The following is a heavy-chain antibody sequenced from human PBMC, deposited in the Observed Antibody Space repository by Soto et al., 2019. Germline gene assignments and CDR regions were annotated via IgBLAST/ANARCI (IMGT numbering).Heavy chain of an antibody. CDR3: ARGRRIAVAGLPFDY. J-gene: IGHJ4*02. CDR1: GYTFTSYG. V-gene: IGHV1-18*01. D-gene: IGHD6-19*01. CDR2: ISAYNGNT. Sequence: GASVKVSCKASGYTFTSYGISWVRQAPGQGLEWMGWISAYNGNTNYAQKLQGRVTMTTDTSTSTAYMELRSLRSDDTAVYYCARGRRIAVAGLPFDYWGQGTLVTVSS.